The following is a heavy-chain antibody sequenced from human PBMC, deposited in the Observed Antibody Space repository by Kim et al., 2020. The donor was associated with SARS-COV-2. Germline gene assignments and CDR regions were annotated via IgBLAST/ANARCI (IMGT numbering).Heavy chain of an antibody. V-gene: IGHV3-33*01. CDR2: IWYDGSNK. Sequence: GGSLRLSCAASGFTFSSYGMHWVRQAPGKGLEWVAVIWYDGSNKYYADPVKGRFTISRDNSKNTLYLQMNSLRGEDTAVYYCARDVSRDRHLPFDPWGQG. CDR3: ARDVSRDRHLPFDP. J-gene: IGHJ5*02. CDR1: GFTFSSYG.